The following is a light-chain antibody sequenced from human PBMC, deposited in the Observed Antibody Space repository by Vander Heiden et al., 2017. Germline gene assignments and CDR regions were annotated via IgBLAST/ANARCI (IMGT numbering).Light chain of an antibody. V-gene: IGKV3-11*01. CDR1: QSISSY. J-gene: IGKJ2*01. Sequence: EIVLTQSPATLSLPPAERDTLSCRASQSISSYLAWYQQKPGQAPRLLIYDASNRAAGIPARFSGFGSGTDFTLAISSLEPDDFALYYCQQRSSWPRTFGQGTKLEIK. CDR2: DAS. CDR3: QQRSSWPRT.